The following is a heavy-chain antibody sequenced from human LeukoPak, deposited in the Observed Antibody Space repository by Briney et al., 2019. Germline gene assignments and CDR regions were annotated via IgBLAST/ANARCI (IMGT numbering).Heavy chain of an antibody. CDR3: ARDRYYYYYYYMDV. Sequence: SVKVSCKASGGTFSSYAISWVRQAPGQGLEWIGGIIPIFGTANYAQKFQGRVTITADESTSTAYMELSSLRSEDTAVYYCARDRYYYYYYYMDVWGKGTTVTVSS. J-gene: IGHJ6*03. CDR2: IIPIFGTA. V-gene: IGHV1-69*01. CDR1: GGTFSSYA.